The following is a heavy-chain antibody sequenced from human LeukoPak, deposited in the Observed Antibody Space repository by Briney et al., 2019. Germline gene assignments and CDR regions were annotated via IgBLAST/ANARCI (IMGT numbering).Heavy chain of an antibody. J-gene: IGHJ4*02. CDR2: IKSKTDGGTT. CDR3: TTRSKRVVVDAVY. CDR1: GFTFSNAW. Sequence: GGSLRLSCAASGFTFSNAWMSWVRQAPGKGLEWVGRIKSKTDGGTTDYAAPVNGRFTISRDDSKNTLYLQMNSLKTEDTAVYYCTTRSKRVVVDAVYWGQGTLVTVSS. D-gene: IGHD2-15*01. V-gene: IGHV3-15*01.